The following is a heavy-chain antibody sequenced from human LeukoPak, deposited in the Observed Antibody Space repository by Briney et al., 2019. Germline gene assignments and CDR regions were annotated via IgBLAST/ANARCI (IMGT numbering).Heavy chain of an antibody. D-gene: IGHD2-8*01. CDR1: GGSFSGYY. CDR3: ARWKGCTNGVCYAGYYGMDV. J-gene: IGHJ6*02. Sequence: PSETLSLTCAVYGGSFSGYYWSWIRQPPGKGLEWIGEINHSGSTNYNPSLKSRVTISVDTSKNQFSLKLSSVTAADTAVYYCARWKGCTNGVCYAGYYGMDVWGQGTTVTVSS. CDR2: INHSGST. V-gene: IGHV4-34*01.